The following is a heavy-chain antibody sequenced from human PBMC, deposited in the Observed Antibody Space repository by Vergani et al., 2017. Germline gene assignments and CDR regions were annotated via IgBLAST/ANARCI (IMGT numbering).Heavy chain of an antibody. J-gene: IGHJ3*02. CDR3: ARGSSETLWFAEGKVFDI. CDR1: GGSISSYY. CDR2: IYYSGST. V-gene: IGHV4-59*01. Sequence: QVQLQESGPGLVKPSETLSLTCTVSGGSISSYYWSWIRQPPGKGLEWIGYIYYSGSTNYNTSLKSRVTVSVDMSKNQFSLKVSSVSAADTAVYYCARGSSETLWFAEGKVFDIWGQGTLVTVTS. D-gene: IGHD3-10*01.